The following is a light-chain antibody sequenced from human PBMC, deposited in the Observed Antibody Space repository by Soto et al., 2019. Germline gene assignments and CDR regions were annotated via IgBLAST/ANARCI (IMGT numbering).Light chain of an antibody. CDR2: EVT. J-gene: IGLJ1*01. V-gene: IGLV2-14*01. CDR3: VSYATSTTLYV. Sequence: QSALTPPASVSGSPGQAITISCTATSSDVGSFNYVSWYQHHPGKAPKLMIYEVTSRPSGVSNRFSGSKSGNTASLTISGLQAEDEADYYCVSYATSTTLYVFGSGTKLTVL. CDR1: SSDVGSFNY.